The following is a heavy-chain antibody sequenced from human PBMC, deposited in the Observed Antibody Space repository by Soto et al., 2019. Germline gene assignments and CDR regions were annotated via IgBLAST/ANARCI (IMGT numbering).Heavy chain of an antibody. CDR3: ARATTGTQFDY. J-gene: IGHJ4*02. V-gene: IGHV3-74*01. CDR2: INSDGSST. D-gene: IGHD1-1*01. CDR1: GFTFSSYW. Sequence: GESLKISCAASGFTFSSYWMHWVRQAPGKGLVWVSRINSDGSSTSYADSVKGRFTISRDNAKNTLYLQMNSLRAEDTAVYYCARATTGTQFDYWGQGTLVTVSS.